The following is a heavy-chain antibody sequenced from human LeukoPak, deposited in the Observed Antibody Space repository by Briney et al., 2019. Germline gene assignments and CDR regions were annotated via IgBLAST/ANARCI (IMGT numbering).Heavy chain of an antibody. J-gene: IGHJ4*02. CDR3: ARRHYGSGNIDS. D-gene: IGHD3-10*01. V-gene: IGHV4-34*01. CDR2: IYSNGHI. CDR1: RFAFSDFD. Sequence: PGTSLRLSCAASRFAFSDFDKIWVRQPPGKGLEWIGDIYSNGHISYNPSLKSRAAISVDTSKNQFSLNLSSVTAADTAVYYCARRHYGSGNIDSWGQGTLVTVSS.